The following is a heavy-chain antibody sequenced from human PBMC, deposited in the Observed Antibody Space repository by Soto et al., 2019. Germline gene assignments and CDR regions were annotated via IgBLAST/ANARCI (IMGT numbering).Heavy chain of an antibody. D-gene: IGHD1-1*01. J-gene: IGHJ4*02. V-gene: IGHV2-5*04. CDR1: GFSLTTSAVA. Sequence: QITLQESGPTLVKPTQTLTLTCTFSGFSLTTSAVAVGWIRQPPGKALEWLAIVYGSDDKFYNPSLKSSLTITKDNSKKQVVLTLTDMDPVDTGTYFCVRRHDPYYFDYWGQGTLVTVSS. CDR2: VYGSDDK. CDR3: VRRHDPYYFDY.